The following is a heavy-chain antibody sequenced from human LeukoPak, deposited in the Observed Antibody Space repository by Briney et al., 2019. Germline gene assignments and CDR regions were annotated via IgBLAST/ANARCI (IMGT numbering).Heavy chain of an antibody. V-gene: IGHV4-59*01. D-gene: IGHD2-2*01. Sequence: SETLPLTCTVSNGSISSYYWSWIRQPPGEGLEWIGYVYYSGSTNYNPSLKSRVTISVDTSKNQFSLKLTSVTAADTAVYYCGRADGTSLQRFDPWGQGTLVTVSS. CDR1: NGSISSYY. J-gene: IGHJ5*02. CDR2: VYYSGST. CDR3: GRADGTSLQRFDP.